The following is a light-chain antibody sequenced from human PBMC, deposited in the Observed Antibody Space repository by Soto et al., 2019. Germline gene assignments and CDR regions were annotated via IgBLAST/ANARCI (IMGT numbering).Light chain of an antibody. J-gene: IGKJ1*01. CDR1: QKISSTV. V-gene: IGKV3-20*01. CDR3: QQCGGSPT. Sequence: DIALTQSSGLLSLSAGERASLSCKASQKISSTVLAWYQQKPGQAPRLLIYGASSRTTGIPDRFSGSGSGTVFTLTISRLEPEDFAMYYCQQCGGSPTLGQGTKVDIK. CDR2: GAS.